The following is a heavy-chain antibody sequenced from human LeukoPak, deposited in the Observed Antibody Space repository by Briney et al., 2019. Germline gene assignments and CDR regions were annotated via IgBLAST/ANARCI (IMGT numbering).Heavy chain of an antibody. V-gene: IGHV3-9*01. CDR2: ISWNSGSI. Sequence: GGSLRLSCAASGFTFSSYAMHWVRQAPGKGLEWVSGISWNSGSIGYADSVKGRFTISRDNAKNSLYLQMNSLRAEDTALYYCAKAHDYKGFFGYWGQGTLVTVSS. D-gene: IGHD4-11*01. J-gene: IGHJ4*02. CDR3: AKAHDYKGFFGY. CDR1: GFTFSSYA.